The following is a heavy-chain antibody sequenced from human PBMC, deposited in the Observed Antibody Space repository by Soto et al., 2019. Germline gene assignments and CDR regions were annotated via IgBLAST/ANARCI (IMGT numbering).Heavy chain of an antibody. CDR2: ISAYNSNT. J-gene: IGHJ4*02. CDR1: GYTFTSYG. V-gene: IGHV1-18*01. D-gene: IGHD3-10*01. CDR3: GREYYYGSGPGY. Sequence: QVQLAQSGAEVKKPGASVKVSCKASGYTFTSYGISWVRQAPGQGLEWMGWISAYNSNTNYAQKLQGRVTMTTDTSTSTAYMELRSLGSDDTSVYYFGREYYYGSGPGYWRQGTLVTVSS.